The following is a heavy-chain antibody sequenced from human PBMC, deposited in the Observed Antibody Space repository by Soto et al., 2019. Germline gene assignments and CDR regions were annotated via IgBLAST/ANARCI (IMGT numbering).Heavy chain of an antibody. CDR3: AKDGPRASITIFGGGSKYFQH. CDR2: TYYRSKWYN. CDR1: GDSVSSNSAA. Sequence: PSQTLSLTCAISGDSVSSNSAAWNWIRQSPSRGLEWLGRTYYRSKWYNDYAVSVKSRITINPDTSKNQFSLQMNSLRAEDTAVYYCAKDGPRASITIFGGGSKYFQHWGQGTLVTVSS. V-gene: IGHV6-1*01. J-gene: IGHJ1*01. D-gene: IGHD3-3*01.